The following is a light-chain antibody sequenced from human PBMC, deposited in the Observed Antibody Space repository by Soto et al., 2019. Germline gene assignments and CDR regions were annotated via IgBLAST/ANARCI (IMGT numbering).Light chain of an antibody. Sequence: QSALTQPPSVSGSPGQSVAISCTGTSSDVGGYNYVSWYQQHPGKAPKFMIYDVTKRPAGVPDRFSGSKSGNTASLTISGLQAEDEADYYCCSYAGTSYVFGTGTKLTV. CDR2: DVT. CDR3: CSYAGTSYV. J-gene: IGLJ1*01. CDR1: SSDVGGYNY. V-gene: IGLV2-11*01.